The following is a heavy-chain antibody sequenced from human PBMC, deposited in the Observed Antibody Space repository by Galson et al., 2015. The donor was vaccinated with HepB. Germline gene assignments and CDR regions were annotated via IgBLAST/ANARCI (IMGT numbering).Heavy chain of an antibody. V-gene: IGHV1-2*02. CDR1: GGTFNRHT. Sequence: SVKVSCKASGGTFNRHTINWVRQAPGQGPEWMGWINPTDGGTSYARNFQGRVTMTRDTSITTAYMELNSLTSDDTAMFFCSRGFDYWGQGTRVAVSS. CDR3: SRGFDY. J-gene: IGHJ4*02. CDR2: INPTDGGT.